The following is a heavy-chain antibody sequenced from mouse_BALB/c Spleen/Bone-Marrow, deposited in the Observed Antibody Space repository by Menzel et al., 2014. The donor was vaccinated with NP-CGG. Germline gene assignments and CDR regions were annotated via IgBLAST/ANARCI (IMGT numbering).Heavy chain of an antibody. CDR1: GFTFSSFG. CDR3: ARRDDGYYNFDY. V-gene: IGHV5-17*02. Sequence: EVQLVESGGGLVQPGGSRKLSCAASGFTFSSFGMHWVRQAPEKGLEWVAYISSGSSTIYYADTVKGRFTISRDNPKNTLFRQMTSLRSEDTAMYYCARRDDGYYNFDYWGQGTTLTVSS. D-gene: IGHD2-3*01. J-gene: IGHJ2*01. CDR2: ISSGSSTI.